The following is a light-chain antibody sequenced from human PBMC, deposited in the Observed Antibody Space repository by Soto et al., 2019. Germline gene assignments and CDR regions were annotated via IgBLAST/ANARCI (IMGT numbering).Light chain of an antibody. CDR2: DAS. J-gene: IGKJ4*01. CDR1: QSISSW. V-gene: IGKV1-5*01. CDR3: QQYQAPLT. Sequence: DIHITQSPSTLSASVGDRVTITCRASQSISSWLAWYQQKPGKAPKLLIYDASSLESGVPSRFSGSGSGTEFTLTTSSLQPDDFATYYCQQYQAPLTFGGGTKLDIK.